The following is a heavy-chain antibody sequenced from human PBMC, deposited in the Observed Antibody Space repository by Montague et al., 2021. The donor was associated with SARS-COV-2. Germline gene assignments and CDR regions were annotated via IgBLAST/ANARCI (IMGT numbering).Heavy chain of an antibody. CDR1: GGSINNYY. J-gene: IGHJ5*02. CDR3: VRMGAAHRLNNWFDP. CDR2: IFYSGGSA. Sequence: SETLSLTCTVSGGSINNYYWSWIRQPPGKGLEWVGYIFYSGGSAAYNPSLQSRVTISVDTSKNQFSLNLISVTAADTAVYFCVRMGAAHRLNNWFDPWGQGALVTVSS. D-gene: IGHD1-26*01. V-gene: IGHV4-59*08.